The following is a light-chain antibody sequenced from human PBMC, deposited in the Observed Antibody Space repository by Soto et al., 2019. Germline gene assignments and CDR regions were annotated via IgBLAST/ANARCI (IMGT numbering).Light chain of an antibody. CDR2: AAS. CDR3: QVYNRGPPLT. V-gene: IGKV3-15*01. J-gene: IGKJ5*01. CDR1: QNMGTN. Sequence: IVVTQSPATLSVSPGERATLSCRTSQNMGTNLVWYQHKPGQAPRLLIYAASTRATGVPARFSGSGSGTEFTLTISSLQPEDFEVSYCQVYNRGPPLTFGQGTRLEMK.